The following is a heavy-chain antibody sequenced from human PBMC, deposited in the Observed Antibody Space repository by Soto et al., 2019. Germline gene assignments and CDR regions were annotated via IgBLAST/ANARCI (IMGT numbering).Heavy chain of an antibody. CDR2: IYHIGST. CDR1: GSSINSANW. D-gene: IGHD3-3*01. CDR3: AKRYDFWSGRWYGLGV. J-gene: IGHJ6*02. Sequence: SETLSLTCPVSGSSINSANWWVWVRQPPGKGLEWIGEIYHIGSTTYNPSLKSRATISVDKSKNQFSLKVTSVTAADTGVHYCAKRYDFWSGRWYGLGVWGQWTTVIVS. V-gene: IGHV4-4*02.